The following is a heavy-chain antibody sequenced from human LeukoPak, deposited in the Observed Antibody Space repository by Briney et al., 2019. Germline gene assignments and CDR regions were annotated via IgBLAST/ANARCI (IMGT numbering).Heavy chain of an antibody. Sequence: GGSLRLSCAASGFTFSSYGMHWVRQAPGKGLEWVAVISYDGSNKYYADSVKGRFTISRDNSKNTLYLQMNSLRAEDTAVYYCAKTTHGELLYLHYCYYGMDVWGKGTTVTVSS. D-gene: IGHD3-10*01. CDR2: ISYDGSNK. CDR1: GFTFSSYG. V-gene: IGHV3-30*18. J-gene: IGHJ6*04. CDR3: AKTTHGELLYLHYCYYGMDV.